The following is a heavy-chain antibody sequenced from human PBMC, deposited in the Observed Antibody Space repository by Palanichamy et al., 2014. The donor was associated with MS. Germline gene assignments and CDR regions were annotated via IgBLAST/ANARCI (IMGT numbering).Heavy chain of an antibody. CDR2: ISYDGSNK. D-gene: IGHD6-13*01. J-gene: IGHJ4*02. V-gene: IGHV3-30*18. Sequence: QVQLVESGGGVVQPGRSLRLSCAASGFTLSSYGMHWVRQAPGKGLEWVAVISYDGSNKYYADSVKGRFTISRDNSKNTLYLQMNSLRAEDTAVYYCAKDQPRAIAAGTDYWGQGTLVTVSS. CDR3: AKDQPRAIAAGTDY. CDR1: GFTLSSYG.